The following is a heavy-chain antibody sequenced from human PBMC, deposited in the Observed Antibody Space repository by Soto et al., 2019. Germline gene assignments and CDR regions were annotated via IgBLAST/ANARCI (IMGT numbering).Heavy chain of an antibody. D-gene: IGHD6-13*01. CDR1: GFTFSSYA. V-gene: IGHV3-30-3*01. Sequence: QVQLVESGGGVVQPGRSLRLSCAASGFTFSSYAMHWVRQAPGKGLEWVAVISYDGSNKYYADSVKGRFTISRDNSKNTLYLQMNSLRAEDTAVYYCARAAIAAAGTGYFDYWGQGTLVTVSS. CDR3: ARAAIAAAGTGYFDY. J-gene: IGHJ4*02. CDR2: ISYDGSNK.